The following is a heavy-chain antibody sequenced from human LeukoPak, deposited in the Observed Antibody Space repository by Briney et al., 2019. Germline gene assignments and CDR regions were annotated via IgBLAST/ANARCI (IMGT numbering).Heavy chain of an antibody. CDR2: VNPSGDST. Sequence: ASVKLSCKASGYTFSNYNIHWVRQAPGQGLEWMGIVNPSGDSTNYAQNFQGRVTMTGDTSTSTVYMELSSLRSEDTAVYYCAGVRDGYNDAYDIWGQGTMVTVPS. D-gene: IGHD5-24*01. CDR1: GYTFSNYN. V-gene: IGHV1-46*01. CDR3: AGVRDGYNDAYDI. J-gene: IGHJ3*02.